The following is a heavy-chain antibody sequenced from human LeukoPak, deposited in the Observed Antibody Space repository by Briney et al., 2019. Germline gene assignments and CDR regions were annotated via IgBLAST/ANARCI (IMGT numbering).Heavy chain of an antibody. J-gene: IGHJ3*02. D-gene: IGHD4-17*01. CDR3: ARDAKAHEYGAPDDAFDI. V-gene: IGHV1-2*02. CDR2: INPNSGGT. Sequence: GASVKVSCKASGYTFTGYYMQWVRQAPGQGLEWMGWINPNSGGTNYAQTFQGRVTMTRDTSISTAYMELSRLRSDDTPVYYCARDAKAHEYGAPDDAFDIWGQGTMVTVSS. CDR1: GYTFTGYY.